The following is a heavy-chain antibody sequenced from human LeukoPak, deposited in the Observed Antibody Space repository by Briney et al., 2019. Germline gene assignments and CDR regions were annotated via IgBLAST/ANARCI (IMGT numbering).Heavy chain of an antibody. V-gene: IGHV1-3*01. Sequence: GASVKVSCKASGYTFTSYAMHWVRQAPGQRLEWMGWINAGNGNTKYSQKFQGRVTITRDTSASTAYMELSSLRSEDTAVYYCARDPLLTVTKDYYYYNTMDVWGQGTPLTVSS. D-gene: IGHD4-11*01. J-gene: IGHJ6*02. CDR2: INAGNGNT. CDR1: GYTFTSYA. CDR3: ARDPLLTVTKDYYYYNTMDV.